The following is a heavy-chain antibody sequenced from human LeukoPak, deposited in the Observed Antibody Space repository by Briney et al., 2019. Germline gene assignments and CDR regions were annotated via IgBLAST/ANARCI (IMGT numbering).Heavy chain of an antibody. CDR1: GFTFSSYA. J-gene: IGHJ3*02. CDR3: AKDPNYYDSSGYYHDAFDI. V-gene: IGHV3-23*01. Sequence: GGTLRLSCAASGFTFSSYAMSWVRQAPGKGLEWVSAISGSGGSTYYADSVKGRFTISRDNSKNTLYLQMNSLRAEDTAVYYCAKDPNYYDSSGYYHDAFDIWGQGTMVTVSS. CDR2: ISGSGGST. D-gene: IGHD3-22*01.